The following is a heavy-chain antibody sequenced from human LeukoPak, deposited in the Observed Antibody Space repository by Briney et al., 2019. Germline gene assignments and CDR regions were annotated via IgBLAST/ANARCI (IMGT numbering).Heavy chain of an antibody. CDR3: ARESGRFLEWLAAADAFDI. CDR2: ISGSGGSA. J-gene: IGHJ3*02. CDR1: GLTFTYYA. D-gene: IGHD3-3*01. Sequence: GGSLRLSCTASGLTFTYYAMTWARQAPGKGLEWVSLISGSGGSAKYADSVKGRFTISRDNSKNSLYLQMNSLRAEDTAVYYCARESGRFLEWLAAADAFDIWGQGTMVTVSS. V-gene: IGHV3-23*01.